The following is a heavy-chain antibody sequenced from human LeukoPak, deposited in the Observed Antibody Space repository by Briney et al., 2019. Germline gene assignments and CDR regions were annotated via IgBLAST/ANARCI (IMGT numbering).Heavy chain of an antibody. CDR1: GLTFSSYA. CDR2: ISGSGGST. D-gene: IGHD3-3*01. J-gene: IGHJ4*02. CDR3: AKDPGYDFWSGRSYFDY. V-gene: IGHV3-23*01. Sequence: SGGSLRLSCAASGLTFSSYAMSWVRQAPGKGLQWVSSISGSGGSTYYADSVKGRFTISRDNSKNTLYLQMNSLRAEDTAVYYCAKDPGYDFWSGRSYFDYWGQGTLVTVSS.